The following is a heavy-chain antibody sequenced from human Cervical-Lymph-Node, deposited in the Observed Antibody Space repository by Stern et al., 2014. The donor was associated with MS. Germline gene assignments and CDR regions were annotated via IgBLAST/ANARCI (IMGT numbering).Heavy chain of an antibody. CDR3: AGGHTFDY. V-gene: IGHV1-46*01. D-gene: IGHD6-25*01. Sequence: VQLVESGAEVKKPGASVKVSCRASGYTFTNYYMHWVRQVPGQGLEWMGIINPSGGNTSFAQKFQGRVTMTRDTSTSTVYMELSSLRSEDTAVYYCAGGHTFDYWGQGTLVTVSS. CDR1: GYTFTNYY. J-gene: IGHJ4*02. CDR2: INPSGGNT.